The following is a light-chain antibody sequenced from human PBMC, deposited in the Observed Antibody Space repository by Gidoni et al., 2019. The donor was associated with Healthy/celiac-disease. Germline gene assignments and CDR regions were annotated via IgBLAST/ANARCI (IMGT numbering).Light chain of an antibody. CDR1: QSVSSY. CDR3: QQRSNWGLT. CDR2: DAS. V-gene: IGKV3-11*01. Sequence: EIVLTQSPATLSWSPGDRTTLSCRASQSVSSYVAWYQQKPGQAPRLLIYDASNRATGIPARFSGSGSGTDFTLTISSLEPEDFSVYYCQQRSNWGLTFGGGTKVEIK. J-gene: IGKJ4*01.